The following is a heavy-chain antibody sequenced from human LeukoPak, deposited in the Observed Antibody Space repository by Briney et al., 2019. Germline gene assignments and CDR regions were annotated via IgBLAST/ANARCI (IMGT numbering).Heavy chain of an antibody. CDR3: ARVASGNYRFDP. V-gene: IGHV4-31*03. CDR1: GDSISSGAYC. D-gene: IGHD1-26*01. J-gene: IGHJ5*02. Sequence: PSETLSLTCTVSGDSISSGAYCWSWIRQHPEKGLEWIGYMYNSGRTYYNPSLESRVTISVDTSKNQFSLRLSSVTAADTAVYYCARVASGNYRFDPWGQETLVTVSS. CDR2: MYNSGRT.